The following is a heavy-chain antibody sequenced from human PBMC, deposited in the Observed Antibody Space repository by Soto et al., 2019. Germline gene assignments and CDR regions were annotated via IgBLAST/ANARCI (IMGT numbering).Heavy chain of an antibody. CDR1: GYTFTGYY. V-gene: IGHV1-2*02. D-gene: IGHD3-3*01. Sequence: QVQLVQSGAEVKKPGASVKVSCKASGYTFTGYYMHWVRQAPGQGLEWMGWINANSGDTNYAQKVQGRVTMTSNTSMNTANMELSRMRSYDRAVDYSAKVESPTIPVLDSFDLWGQGTLVTVSS. CDR2: INANSGDT. CDR3: AKVESPTIPVLDSFDL. J-gene: IGHJ4*01.